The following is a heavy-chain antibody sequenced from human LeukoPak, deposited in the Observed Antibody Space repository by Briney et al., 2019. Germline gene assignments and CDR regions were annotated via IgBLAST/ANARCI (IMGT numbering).Heavy chain of an antibody. CDR1: GGSISSSSFH. Sequence: PSETLSLTCTVSGGSISSSSFHWAWIRQPPGTGLEWIGSISSSGITYYNPSLKSRVTISLDTSKNQFSLKLSSVTAADTAVYYCAGRIAVAGGWFDPWGQGTLVTVSS. V-gene: IGHV4-39*01. CDR3: AGRIAVAGGWFDP. CDR2: ISSSGIT. J-gene: IGHJ5*02. D-gene: IGHD6-19*01.